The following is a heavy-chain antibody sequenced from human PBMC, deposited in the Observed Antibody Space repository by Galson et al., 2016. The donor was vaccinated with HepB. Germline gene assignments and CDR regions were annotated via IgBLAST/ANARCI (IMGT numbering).Heavy chain of an antibody. CDR3: ARLYNGGYRDQH. V-gene: IGHV3-21*03. J-gene: IGHJ1*01. D-gene: IGHD1-26*01. Sequence: SLRLSCAASGFTFSSYGMHWVRQAPGKGLEWVSSISSSSNYIYYADSVKGRFTISRDNAKNSLYLQMNSLRAEDTAVYYCARLYNGGYRDQHWGQGALVTVSS. CDR1: GFTFSSYG. CDR2: ISSSSNYI.